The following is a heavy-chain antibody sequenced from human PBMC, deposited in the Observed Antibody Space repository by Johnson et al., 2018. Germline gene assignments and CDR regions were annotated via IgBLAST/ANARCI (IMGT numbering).Heavy chain of an antibody. J-gene: IGHJ1*01. CDR3: VCASGITYPYVQK. Sequence: VQLVESGGGLVQPGRSLRLSCAASGFTFDDYAMHWVRQVPGKGLEWVSGISRNGGAIGYADSVKGRFTISRDNAKNSLYLQMTSLKTEDTAVYHCVCASGITYPYVQKWGQGSLVTVSS. CDR2: ISRNGGAI. V-gene: IGHV3-9*01. D-gene: IGHD3-10*01. CDR1: GFTFDDYA.